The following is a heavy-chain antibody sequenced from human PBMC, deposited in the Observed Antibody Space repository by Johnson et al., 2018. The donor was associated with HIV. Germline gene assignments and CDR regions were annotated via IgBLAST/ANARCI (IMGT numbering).Heavy chain of an antibody. Sequence: QEQLVESGGGVVQPGRSLRLSCAASGFTVSRNYMSWIRQAPGKGLEWVSYISSSGSTIYYADSVKGRFTISRDNAKNSLYLQMNSLRAEDTAVYYCARSPLRYFDWSYGFDIWGQGTM. V-gene: IGHV3-11*01. J-gene: IGHJ3*02. D-gene: IGHD3-9*01. CDR2: ISSSGSTI. CDR1: GFTVSRNY. CDR3: ARSPLRYFDWSYGFDI.